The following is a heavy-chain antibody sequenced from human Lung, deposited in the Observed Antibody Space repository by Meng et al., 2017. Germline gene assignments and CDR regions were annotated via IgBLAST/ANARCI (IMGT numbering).Heavy chain of an antibody. CDR1: GYTFPDYW. J-gene: IGHJ4*02. D-gene: IGHD6-13*01. CDR2: INPKSGDT. Sequence: QGQLLQPGAEVKKPGAAVKVSCKASGYTFPDYWLNWVRRAPGQGLEWMGRINPKSGDTHYAQRFQGRVTMTGDTSISTAYMELSGLRSDDTAMYYCARDEDISAAGKLFGDYWGQGTLVTVSS. V-gene: IGHV1-2*06. CDR3: ARDEDISAAGKLFGDY.